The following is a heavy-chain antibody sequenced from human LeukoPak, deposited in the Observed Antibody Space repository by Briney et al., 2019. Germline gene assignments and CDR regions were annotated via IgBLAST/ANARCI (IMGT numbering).Heavy chain of an antibody. J-gene: IGHJ4*02. Sequence: ASVKVSCKASGYTFTSHYMHWVRQAPGQGLEWMGIINPSSGVTSYAQKFQGGVTMTSDTPTSTFYLELSSLRSEDTAVYFCARRETSGHFDYWGQGTLVTVSS. CDR3: ARRETSGHFDY. V-gene: IGHV1-46*01. CDR2: INPSSGVT. CDR1: GYTFTSHY. D-gene: IGHD6-19*01.